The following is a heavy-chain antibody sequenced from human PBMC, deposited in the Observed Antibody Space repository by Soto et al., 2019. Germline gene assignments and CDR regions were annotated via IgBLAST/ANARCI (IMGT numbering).Heavy chain of an antibody. CDR3: ARRYGGQLDY. V-gene: IGHV4-59*08. CDR2: IYYSGST. J-gene: IGHJ4*02. CDR1: GGSISSYY. Sequence: QVQLQESGPGLVKPSETLSLTCTVSGGSISSYYWSWIRQPPGKGLEWIGYIYYSGSTNYNPSLKSRVTISVDTSTAQFSLKLSSVTAEDTAVYYCARRYGGQLDYWGQGTLVTVSS. D-gene: IGHD1-26*01.